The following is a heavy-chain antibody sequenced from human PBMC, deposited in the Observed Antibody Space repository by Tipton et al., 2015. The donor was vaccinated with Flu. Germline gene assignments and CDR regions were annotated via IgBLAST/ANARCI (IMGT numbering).Heavy chain of an antibody. CDR3: ARDGWGGTYYQTGSAQFDY. Sequence: TLSLTCYVSGDSIGRGYCWGWIRKPPGKGLEWIGNICQTGNTYHNPSLRSRVTISVDRSRNQFSLRLTSVTAADTAVYYCARDGWGGTYYQTGSAQFDYWGQGTLVTVSS. J-gene: IGHJ4*02. V-gene: IGHV4-38-2*02. D-gene: IGHD2-15*01. CDR1: GDSIGRGYC. CDR2: ICQTGNT.